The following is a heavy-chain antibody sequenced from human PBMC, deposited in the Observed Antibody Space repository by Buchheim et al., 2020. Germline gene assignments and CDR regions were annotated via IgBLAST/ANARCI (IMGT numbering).Heavy chain of an antibody. CDR3: AKEVEVTGSGYEFDY. Sequence: EVQLLESGGGLVQPGGSLRLSCATSGLTFRSYVMSWVRQAPGKGLEWVSAISGSGDSTYYADSVKGRFTISRDNSKNTLTLHMNSLRAEDSAVYYCAKEVEVTGSGYEFDYWGQGTL. CDR2: ISGSGDST. CDR1: GLTFRSYV. V-gene: IGHV3-23*01. D-gene: IGHD3-22*01. J-gene: IGHJ4*02.